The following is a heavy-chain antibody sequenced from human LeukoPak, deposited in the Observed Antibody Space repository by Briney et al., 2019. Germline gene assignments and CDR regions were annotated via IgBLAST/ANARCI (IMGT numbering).Heavy chain of an antibody. CDR3: ANIAARPPYYYYYMDV. Sequence: ASVKVSCKASGYTFTSYGISWVRQAPGQGLEWMGWISAYNGNTNYAQKLQGRVTMTTDTSTSTAYMELRSLRSDDTAVYHCANIAARPPYYYYYMDVWGKGTTVTVSS. V-gene: IGHV1-18*01. CDR1: GYTFTSYG. CDR2: ISAYNGNT. D-gene: IGHD6-6*01. J-gene: IGHJ6*03.